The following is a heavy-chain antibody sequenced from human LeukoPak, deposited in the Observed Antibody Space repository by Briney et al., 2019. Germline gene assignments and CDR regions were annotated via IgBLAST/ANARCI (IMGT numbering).Heavy chain of an antibody. CDR1: GLTFAAYA. CDR3: AKLGGYCSSGGCRDFDY. D-gene: IGHD2-15*01. V-gene: IGHV3-23*01. Sequence: SLRLSCAVSGLTFAAYAMTWVRQAPEKGLEWVSTISDSGGSTYYADSLKGRFTISRDNSKNTLYLQVDSLRAEDTAVYYCAKLGGYCSSGGCRDFDYWGQGTLVTVSS. CDR2: ISDSGGST. J-gene: IGHJ4*02.